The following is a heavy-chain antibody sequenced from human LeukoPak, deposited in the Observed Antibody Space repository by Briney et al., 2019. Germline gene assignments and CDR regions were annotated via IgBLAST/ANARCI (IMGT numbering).Heavy chain of an antibody. Sequence: SVKVSCKASGGTFSSYAISWVRQAPGQGLEWMGRIIPILGIANYAQKSQGRVTITADKSTSTAYMELSSLRSEDTAVYYCARAFPRYCSSTSCQYYFDYWGQGTLVTVSS. CDR2: IIPILGIA. D-gene: IGHD2-2*01. V-gene: IGHV1-69*04. CDR1: GGTFSSYA. J-gene: IGHJ4*02. CDR3: ARAFPRYCSSTSCQYYFDY.